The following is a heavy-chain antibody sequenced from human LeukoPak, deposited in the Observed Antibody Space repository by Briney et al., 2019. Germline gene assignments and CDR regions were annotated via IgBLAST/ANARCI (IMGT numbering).Heavy chain of an antibody. CDR3: ARSITMIVVPDY. D-gene: IGHD3-22*01. CDR2: INAGNGNT. CDR1: GYTFTSYA. Sequence: GAPVKVSCKASGYTFTSYAMHWVRQAPGQRLEWMGWINAGNGNTKYSQKFQGRVTITRDTSASTAYMELSSLRSEDTAVYYCARSITMIVVPDYWGQGTLVTVSS. J-gene: IGHJ4*02. V-gene: IGHV1-3*01.